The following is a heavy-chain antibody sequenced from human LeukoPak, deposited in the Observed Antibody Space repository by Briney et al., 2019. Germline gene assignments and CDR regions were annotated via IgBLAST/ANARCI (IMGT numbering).Heavy chain of an antibody. CDR1: GFTFSSYW. CDR2: INSDGSST. J-gene: IGHJ3*02. Sequence: GGSLRLSCAASGFTFSSYWLQWVRQAPGKGLVWVSRINSDGSSTSYADSVKGRFTISRDNAKNTLYLQMNSLRAEDTAVYYCASRQLGAFDIWGQGTMVTVSS. CDR3: ASRQLGAFDI. D-gene: IGHD6-6*01. V-gene: IGHV3-74*01.